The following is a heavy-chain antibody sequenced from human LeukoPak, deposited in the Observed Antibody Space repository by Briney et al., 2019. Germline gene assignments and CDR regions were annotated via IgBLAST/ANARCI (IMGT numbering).Heavy chain of an antibody. J-gene: IGHJ3*02. CDR1: GFTFSSYS. Sequence: GGSLSLSCAASGFTFSSYSMNWVRQAPGKGLEWVSSISTSSSYIYSADSVKGRFTISRDNAKNSLYLQMNSLRAEDTAVYYCVRDTFSPDAFDIWGQGIMVTVSS. CDR2: ISTSSSYI. V-gene: IGHV3-21*01. D-gene: IGHD3-16*01. CDR3: VRDTFSPDAFDI.